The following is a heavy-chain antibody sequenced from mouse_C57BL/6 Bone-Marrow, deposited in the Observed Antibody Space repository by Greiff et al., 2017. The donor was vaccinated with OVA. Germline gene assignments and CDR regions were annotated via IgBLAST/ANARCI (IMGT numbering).Heavy chain of an antibody. CDR2: IDPSDSET. V-gene: IGHV1-52*01. CDR3: ARWGVLLLYLDY. Sequence: VQLQQPGAELVRPGSSVKLSCKASGYTFTSYWMHWVKPRPIQGLEWIGNIDPSDSETHYNQKFKDKATLTVDKSSSTAYMQLSSLTSEDSAVYYCARWGVLLLYLDYWGQGTTLTVSS. CDR1: GYTFTSYW. J-gene: IGHJ2*01. D-gene: IGHD1-1*01.